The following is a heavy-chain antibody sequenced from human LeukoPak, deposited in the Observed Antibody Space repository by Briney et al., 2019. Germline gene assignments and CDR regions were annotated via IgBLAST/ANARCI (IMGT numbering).Heavy chain of an antibody. J-gene: IGHJ6*03. CDR3: ARDGATYCGGDCYAMDV. CDR1: GGTFSSYA. D-gene: IGHD2-21*02. CDR2: IIPIFGTA. Sequence: SVKVSCKASGGTFSSYAISWVRKAPGQGLEWMGGIIPIFGTANYAQKLQGRVTITTDESTSTAYMELSSLRSEDTAVYYCARDGATYCGGDCYAMDVWGKGTTVTVSS. V-gene: IGHV1-69*05.